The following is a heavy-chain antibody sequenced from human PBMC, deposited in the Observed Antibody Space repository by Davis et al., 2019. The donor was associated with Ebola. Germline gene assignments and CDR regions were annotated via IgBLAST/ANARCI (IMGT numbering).Heavy chain of an antibody. J-gene: IGHJ4*02. CDR3: ARQHTSGHMMLFDY. CDR2: IYYSGST. V-gene: IGHV4-30-4*08. Sequence: MPSETLSLTCTVSGGSISNSVYYWSWIRQHPGKGLEWIGYIYYSGSTFYNPSLKGRVTISADTSKNQFSLKLSSMTAADTAVYYCARQHTSGHMMLFDYWGQGTLVTVSS. CDR1: GGSISNSVYY. D-gene: IGHD6-19*01.